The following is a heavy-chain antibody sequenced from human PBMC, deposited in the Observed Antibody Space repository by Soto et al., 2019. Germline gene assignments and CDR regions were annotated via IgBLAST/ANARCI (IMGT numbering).Heavy chain of an antibody. CDR1: GFTFSDYD. V-gene: IGHV3-72*01. Sequence: LRLSCAASGFTFSDYDMDWVRQAPGKGLEWVGRSGNKGNTFTTMYAASVKGKFTISRDDSKNSLYLQMNSLKTEDTAVYYCARDKMGSYEYWGQGTLVTVSS. J-gene: IGHJ4*02. CDR2: SGNKGNTFTT. D-gene: IGHD1-26*01. CDR3: ARDKMGSYEY.